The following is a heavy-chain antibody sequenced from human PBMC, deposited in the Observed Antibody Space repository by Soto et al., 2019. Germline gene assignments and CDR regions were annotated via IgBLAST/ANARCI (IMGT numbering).Heavy chain of an antibody. J-gene: IGHJ4*02. CDR2: ISYDGSNK. CDR1: GFTFSSYG. Sequence: QVQLVESGGGVVQPGRSLRLSCAASGFTFSSYGMHWVRQAPGKGLEWVAVISYDGSNKYYADSVKGRFTISRDNSKNTLYLQMNSLRAEDTAVYYCAKGGVRRFGELTNYWGQGTLVTVSS. V-gene: IGHV3-30*18. D-gene: IGHD3-10*01. CDR3: AKGGVRRFGELTNY.